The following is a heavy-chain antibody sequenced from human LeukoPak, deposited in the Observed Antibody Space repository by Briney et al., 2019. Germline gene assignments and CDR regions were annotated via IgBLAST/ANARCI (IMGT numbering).Heavy chain of an antibody. J-gene: IGHJ4*02. Sequence: GGSLRLSCAASGFTFNSYAMTWVRQAPGKGLEWVSAISGSGTSTYYADSVKGRFTISRDNSKNTLYLQMNSLRAEDTAVYYCAKDTQTDYDFWSGPDYWGQGTLVTVSS. CDR3: AKDTQTDYDFWSGPDY. V-gene: IGHV3-23*01. D-gene: IGHD3-3*01. CDR1: GFTFNSYA. CDR2: ISGSGTST.